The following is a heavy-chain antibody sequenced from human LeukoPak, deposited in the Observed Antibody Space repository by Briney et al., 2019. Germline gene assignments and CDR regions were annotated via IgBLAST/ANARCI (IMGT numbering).Heavy chain of an antibody. V-gene: IGHV3-7*01. CDR2: IKEDGSWK. Sequence: PGGSLRLSCAASGFTFSSSWMGWARPAPGKGLEWVANIKEDGSWKHYAVSVQGRFTISRDNAKNSLYLQMNSLRAEDTAVYYCARDRGWYHADSWGQGTLVTVSS. CDR1: GFTFSSSW. CDR3: ARDRGWYHADS. J-gene: IGHJ4*02. D-gene: IGHD6-19*01.